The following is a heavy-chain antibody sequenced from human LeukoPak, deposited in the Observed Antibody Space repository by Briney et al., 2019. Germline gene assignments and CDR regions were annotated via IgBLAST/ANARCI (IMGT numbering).Heavy chain of an antibody. CDR2: FIPILGTP. CDR3: ARARCSGGSCYSRTDAFDI. V-gene: IGHV1-69*10. CDR1: GGIFRSYG. J-gene: IGHJ3*02. D-gene: IGHD2-15*01. Sequence: SVKVSCKTSGGIFRSYGLNWVRQAPGQGLEWMGGFIPILGTPKYAQNLQGRVTITADKSTSTAYMELSSLRSEDTAVYYCARARCSGGSCYSRTDAFDIWGQGTMVTVSS.